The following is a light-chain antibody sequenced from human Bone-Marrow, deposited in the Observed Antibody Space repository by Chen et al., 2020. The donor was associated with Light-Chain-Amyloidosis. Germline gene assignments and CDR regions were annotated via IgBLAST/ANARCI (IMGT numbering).Light chain of an antibody. CDR3: QQFGSLVWT. CDR2: GAS. Sequence: EIVLTQSPGTLSLSPGERATLSCRASQSVSSRYFTWYQQKPGQAPRLLIYGASSRATGIPARFSGSGSGTDFTLTISRLEPEDFAVYYCQQFGSLVWTFGQGTKVEIK. V-gene: IGKV3-20*01. J-gene: IGKJ1*01. CDR1: QSVSSRY.